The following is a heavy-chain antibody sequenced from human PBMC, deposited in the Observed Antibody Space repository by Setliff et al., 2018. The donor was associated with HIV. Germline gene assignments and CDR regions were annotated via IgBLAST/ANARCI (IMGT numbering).Heavy chain of an antibody. CDR2: VSRDSNNI. J-gene: IGHJ4*02. D-gene: IGHD2-15*01. V-gene: IGHV3-48*01. CDR1: GFTFSTYA. CDR3: AKERWGPPVEF. Sequence: PGGSLRLSCAASGFTFSTYAMNWVRQTSGKGLEWVAYVSRDSNNIYYADSVKGRFTISRGNARNSLYLQMSSLTAEDTGLYYCAKERWGPPVEFRGQGTLVTVSS.